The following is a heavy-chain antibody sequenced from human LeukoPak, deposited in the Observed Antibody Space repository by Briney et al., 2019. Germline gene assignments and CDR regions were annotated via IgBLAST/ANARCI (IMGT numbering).Heavy chain of an antibody. CDR1: GFTFSSYA. V-gene: IGHV3-23*01. CDR3: ANSIMITFGGVIALGDAFDI. Sequence: GGSLRLSCAASGFTFSSYAMSWVRQAPGKGLEWVSAISGSGGSTYYADSVKGRFTISRDNSKNTLYLQMNSLRAEDTAVYYCANSIMITFGGVIALGDAFDIWGQGTMVTVSS. D-gene: IGHD3-16*02. CDR2: ISGSGGST. J-gene: IGHJ3*02.